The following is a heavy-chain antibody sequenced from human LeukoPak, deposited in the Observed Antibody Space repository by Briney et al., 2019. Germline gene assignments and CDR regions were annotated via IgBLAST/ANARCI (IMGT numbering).Heavy chain of an antibody. J-gene: IGHJ4*02. Sequence: GGSLRLSCAASGFTFSTYWMSWVRQAPGKGLEWVANIKQDGSEKYYVDSVKGRFTISRDNSKNTLYLQMNSLRAEDTAVYYCAKDLSYGDYGAFFDYWGQGTLVTVSS. D-gene: IGHD4-17*01. V-gene: IGHV3-7*01. CDR1: GFTFSTYW. CDR2: IKQDGSEK. CDR3: AKDLSYGDYGAFFDY.